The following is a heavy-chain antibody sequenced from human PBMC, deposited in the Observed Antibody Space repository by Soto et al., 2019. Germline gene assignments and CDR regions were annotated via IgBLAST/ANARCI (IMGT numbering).Heavy chain of an antibody. V-gene: IGHV1-24*01. CDR1: GYTLTELS. J-gene: IGHJ4*02. D-gene: IGHD3-10*01. CDR2: FDPEDGET. CDR3: ATAPITMVRGVIIGGYYFDY. Sequence: ASVKVSCKVSGYTLTELSMHWVRQAPGKGLEWMGGFDPEDGETIYAQKFQGRVTMTEDTSTDTAYMELSSLRSEDTAVYYWATAPITMVRGVIIGGYYFDYWGQGTLVTVSS.